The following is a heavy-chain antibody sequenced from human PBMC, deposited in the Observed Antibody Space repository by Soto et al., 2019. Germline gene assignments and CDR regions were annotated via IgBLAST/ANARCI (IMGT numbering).Heavy chain of an antibody. V-gene: IGHV3-23*04. CDR3: AKCSYSSGSRGYLDS. Sequence: EVQLVESGGMLVQPGGSLRLSCAASGITFRTYAMSWVRQAPGKGPEWISSVSGSATSTFYADSVTGRFIISRDNSKSTVFLQMNSLRTEDTAVYYCAKCSYSSGSRGYLDSWGQVTLVTVSS. CDR2: VSGSATST. J-gene: IGHJ5*01. D-gene: IGHD3-10*01. CDR1: GITFRTYA.